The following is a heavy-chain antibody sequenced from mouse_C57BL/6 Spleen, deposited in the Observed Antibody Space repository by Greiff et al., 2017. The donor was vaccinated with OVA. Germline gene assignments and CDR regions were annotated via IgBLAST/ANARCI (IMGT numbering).Heavy chain of an antibody. D-gene: IGHD1-1*01. CDR1: GFNIKDDY. J-gene: IGHJ2*01. CDR3: TRAVVATEDY. V-gene: IGHV14-4*01. CDR2: IDPENGDT. Sequence: VQLQQSGAELVRPGASVKLSCTASGFNIKDDYMHWVKQRPEQGLEWIGWIDPENGDTEYASKFQGKATITADTSSNTAYLQLSSLTSEDTAVYYCTRAVVATEDYWGQGTTLTVSS.